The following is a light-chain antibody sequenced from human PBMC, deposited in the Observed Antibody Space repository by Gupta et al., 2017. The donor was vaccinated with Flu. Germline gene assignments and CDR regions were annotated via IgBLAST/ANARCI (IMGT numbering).Light chain of an antibody. V-gene: IGKV4-1*01. J-gene: IGKJ1*01. CDR3: QQYDDSPWT. CDR2: WAS. CDR1: QSVLFSSNNKNY. Sequence: DIVMTQSPDSLAVSLGERATLNCKSSQSVLFSSNNKNYLAWYQQKPGQPPKLLIYWASTRESGVPDRFSGSGSGTDFTLTISILHAEDVAVYYCQQYDDSPWTFGQGTKVEIK.